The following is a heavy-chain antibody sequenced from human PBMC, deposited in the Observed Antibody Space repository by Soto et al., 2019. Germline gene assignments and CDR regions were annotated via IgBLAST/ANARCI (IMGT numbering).Heavy chain of an antibody. CDR1: GYTITAYY. CDR2: IDPRNGGT. V-gene: IGHV1-2*02. Sequence: APVKVSSKASGYTITAYYIHWARQAPGQGLEWMGWIDPRNGGTVYAQKFQGRVTMTRDTSISTVYMDLSGLGSDETALYFCARDDYGIYPYWGQGSLVTVSS. CDR3: ARDDYGIYPY. D-gene: IGHD1-26*01. J-gene: IGHJ4*02.